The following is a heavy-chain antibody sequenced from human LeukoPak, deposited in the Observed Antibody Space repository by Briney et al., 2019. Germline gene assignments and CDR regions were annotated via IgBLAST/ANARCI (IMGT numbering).Heavy chain of an antibody. CDR1: GFTFSSYA. CDR3: AKETSYSSSWYD. V-gene: IGHV3-23*01. D-gene: IGHD6-13*01. Sequence: PGGSLRLCCAASGFTFSSYAMSWVRQAPGKGLEWVSAISGSGGSTYYADSVKGRFTIARDNSKNTLYLQMNSLRAEDTAVYYCAKETSYSSSWYDWGQGTLVTVSS. CDR2: ISGSGGST. J-gene: IGHJ4*02.